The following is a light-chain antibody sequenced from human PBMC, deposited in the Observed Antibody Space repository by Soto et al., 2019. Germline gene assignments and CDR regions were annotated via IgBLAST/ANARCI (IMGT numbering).Light chain of an antibody. Sequence: QSVLTQPASVSGSPGQSITISCTGTGSDVGGYDYVSWYQHHPGKAPKVMIYEVTNRPSGVSNRFSGSKSGNTASLTISGLQSEDEADYYCSSYAGRYTYVFGTGTKVTVL. J-gene: IGLJ1*01. V-gene: IGLV2-14*01. CDR3: SSYAGRYTYV. CDR1: GSDVGGYDY. CDR2: EVT.